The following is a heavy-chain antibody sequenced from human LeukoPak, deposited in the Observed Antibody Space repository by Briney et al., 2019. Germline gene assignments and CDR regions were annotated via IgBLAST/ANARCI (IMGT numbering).Heavy chain of an antibody. CDR3: VYPIGVVVITGN. D-gene: IGHD3-22*01. CDR2: ISGSGGST. J-gene: IGHJ4*02. CDR1: GFTFSSYA. Sequence: PGGPLRLSCAASGFTFSSYAMSWVRQAPGKGLEWVSAISGSGGSTYYADSVKGRFTISRDNSKNTLYLQMNSLRAEDTAVYYCVYPIGVVVITGNWGQGTLVTVSS. V-gene: IGHV3-23*01.